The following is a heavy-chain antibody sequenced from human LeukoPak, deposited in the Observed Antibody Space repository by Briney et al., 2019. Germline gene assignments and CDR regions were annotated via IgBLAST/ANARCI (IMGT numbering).Heavy chain of an antibody. CDR3: ARAEKSYYYYYYYMDV. CDR2: ISSSGSTI. Sequence: GGSLRLSCAASGFTFSSYEMSWVRQAPGKGLEWVSYISSSGSTIYHADSVKGRFTISRDNAKNSLYLQMNSLRAEDTAVYYCARAEKSYYYYYYYMDVWGKGTTVTVSS. J-gene: IGHJ6*03. V-gene: IGHV3-48*03. CDR1: GFTFSSYE.